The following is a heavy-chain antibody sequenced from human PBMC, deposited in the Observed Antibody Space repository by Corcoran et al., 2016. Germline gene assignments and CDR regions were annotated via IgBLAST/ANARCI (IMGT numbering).Heavy chain of an antibody. CDR2: IYPGDSDT. CDR3: ARHSSYNWNDNREVYWSFDL. CDR1: GYSFTNYW. Sequence: EVQLVQSGAEVQKHGESLKISCKGSGYSFTNYWIGWVRQMPGKGLEWMGIIYPGDSDTRYSPSFKGQVPISADKSITTAYLQWSSLKASDTAMYYCARHSSYNWNDNREVYWSFDLCGRGTLVTVSS. V-gene: IGHV5-51*01. D-gene: IGHD1-1*01. J-gene: IGHJ2*01.